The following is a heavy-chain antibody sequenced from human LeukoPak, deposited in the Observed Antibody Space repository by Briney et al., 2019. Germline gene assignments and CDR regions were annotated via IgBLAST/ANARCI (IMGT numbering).Heavy chain of an antibody. CDR2: INHRGST. Sequence: PSETLSLTCTVSGGSISSSAYYWSWIRQPPGTGLEWIGEINHRGSTNYNPSLKSRVTISVDTSKNQFSLKLSSVTAADTAVYYCARERSHYYYYYMDVWGKGTTVTVSS. CDR1: GGSISSSAYY. CDR3: ARERSHYYYYYMDV. V-gene: IGHV4-39*07. J-gene: IGHJ6*03.